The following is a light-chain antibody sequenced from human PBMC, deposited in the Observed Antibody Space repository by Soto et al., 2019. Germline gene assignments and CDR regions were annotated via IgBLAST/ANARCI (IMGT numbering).Light chain of an antibody. CDR3: QQYDNSRRT. CDR1: QRISTNY. V-gene: IGKV3-20*01. CDR2: GTS. Sequence: EIVLTQSPDTLSLSPGERATLSCRASQRISTNYLAWYQQKPGQAPRLLIYGTSRRATGVPDRFSGSGSGTDFTLTISRLEPDDFAVYYCQQYDNSRRTFGQGTKVEVK. J-gene: IGKJ1*01.